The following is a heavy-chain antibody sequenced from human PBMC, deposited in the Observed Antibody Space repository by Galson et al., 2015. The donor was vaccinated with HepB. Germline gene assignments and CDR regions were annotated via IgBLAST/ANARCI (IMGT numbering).Heavy chain of an antibody. CDR2: VSSGSSYI. V-gene: IGHV3-21*01. D-gene: IGHD3-3*02. CDR3: ARDVCVWGHFRFDY. Sequence: LLLPCAASGFAFCGYSMCWVRQAPGKGLEGVSSVSSGSSYIYYAASVKGRFTVSGDNAWNSLSLQMHSLRAEDTAIYYCARDVCVWGHFRFDYWGRGTLVTVSA. CDR1: GFAFCGYS. J-gene: IGHJ4*02.